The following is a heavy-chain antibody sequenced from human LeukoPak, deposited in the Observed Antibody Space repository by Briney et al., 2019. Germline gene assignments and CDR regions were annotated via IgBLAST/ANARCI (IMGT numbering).Heavy chain of an antibody. CDR2: VSYDESNK. D-gene: IGHD7-27*01. CDR1: GFIFNNYG. CDR3: ARGRGTGDVRELQFDY. V-gene: IGHV3-30*03. J-gene: IGHJ4*02. Sequence: PERSLRLSCAASGFIFNNYGMHWVRQAPGKGLEWVALVSYDESNKYYADSVEGRFTISRDNSKNTLCLQMNSLRPEDTTAYYCARGRGTGDVRELQFDYWGQGTLVTVSS.